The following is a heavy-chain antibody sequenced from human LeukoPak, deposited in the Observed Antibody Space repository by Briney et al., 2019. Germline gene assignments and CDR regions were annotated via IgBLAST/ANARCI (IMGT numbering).Heavy chain of an antibody. CDR1: GFTFSSFG. CDR2: ISNDGSNK. J-gene: IGHJ4*01. V-gene: IGHV3-30*04. D-gene: IGHD2-2*01. Sequence: GGSLRLSCEASGFTFSSFGFHWVRQAPGKGLEWVAVISNDGSNKYYADSVKGRFTMSRDSYQNTLYLQMNSLRAEDTAVYHCAKGQGYSTSGWYFDYWGHGTLVTVSS. CDR3: AKGQGYSTSGWYFDY.